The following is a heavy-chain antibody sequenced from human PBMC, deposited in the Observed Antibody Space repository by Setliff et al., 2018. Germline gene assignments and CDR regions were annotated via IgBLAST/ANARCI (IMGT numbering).Heavy chain of an antibody. CDR2: ISADNGHT. D-gene: IGHD3-22*01. V-gene: IGHV1-18*01. CDR3: ARVNFYVSSGYYYASDN. J-gene: IGHJ4*02. CDR1: GYSFTSYG. Sequence: ASVKVSCKTSGYSFTSYGISWVRQAPGQALEWMGWISADNGHTKNVKKFQGRVTMTTDTATSTAYMELRSLRSDGTAVYYCARVNFYVSSGYYYASDNWGQGTLVTVSS.